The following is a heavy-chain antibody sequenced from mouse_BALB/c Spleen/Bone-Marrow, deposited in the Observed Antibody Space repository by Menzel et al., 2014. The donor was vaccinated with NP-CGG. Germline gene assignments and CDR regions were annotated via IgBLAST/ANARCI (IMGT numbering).Heavy chain of an antibody. Sequence: EVKLMESGGDLVKPGGSLKLSCAASGFTFRSYGMSWVRQTPDKRLEWVATISSGGSHTYYPDSVKGRFTISRDNAKNTLYLQMSSLKSEDTAIYYCARRGYDNSYWYFGVWGAGTTVTVSS. J-gene: IGHJ1*01. D-gene: IGHD2-10*02. CDR3: ARRGYDNSYWYFGV. CDR1: GFTFRSYG. V-gene: IGHV5-6*02. CDR2: ISSGGSHT.